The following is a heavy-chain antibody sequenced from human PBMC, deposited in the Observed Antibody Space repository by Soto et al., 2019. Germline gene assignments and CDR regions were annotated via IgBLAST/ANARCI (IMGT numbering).Heavy chain of an antibody. Sequence: GGSLRLSCAASGFTFDDYAMHWVRQAPGKGLEWVSGINWNSGRIGYADSVKGRFTISRDNAKTSLYLQMNSLRGEDTALYYCAKDRGSGSYAANYHYCGMDVWGQGTTVTVSS. CDR1: GFTFDDYA. CDR2: INWNSGRI. J-gene: IGHJ6*02. V-gene: IGHV3-9*01. CDR3: AKDRGSGSYAANYHYCGMDV. D-gene: IGHD3-10*01.